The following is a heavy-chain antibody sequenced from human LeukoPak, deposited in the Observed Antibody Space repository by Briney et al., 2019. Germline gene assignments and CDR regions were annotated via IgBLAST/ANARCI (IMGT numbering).Heavy chain of an antibody. J-gene: IGHJ4*02. V-gene: IGHV3-23*01. CDR1: GFTFSSYA. Sequence: PGGSLRLSRAASGFTFSSYAMSWVRQAPGKGLEWVSAISGSGGSTYYADSVKGRFTISRDNSKNTLYLQMNSLRAEDTAVYYCAKDLRDIVVVVAAMGFDYWGQGTLVTVSS. D-gene: IGHD2-15*01. CDR3: AKDLRDIVVVVAAMGFDY. CDR2: ISGSGGST.